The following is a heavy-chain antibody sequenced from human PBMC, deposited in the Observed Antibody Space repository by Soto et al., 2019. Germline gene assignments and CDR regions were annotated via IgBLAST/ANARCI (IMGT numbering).Heavy chain of an antibody. CDR1: GVTFSSYA. Sequence: PGGYLRLSCAASGVTFSSYAMSWVRQAPGKGLEWVSAISGSGGSTYYADSVKGRFTISRDNSKNTLYLQMNSLRAEDTAVYYCANGWEKYFDWFPIDYWGQGTLVTVSS. CDR2: ISGSGGST. V-gene: IGHV3-23*01. D-gene: IGHD3-9*01. CDR3: ANGWEKYFDWFPIDY. J-gene: IGHJ4*02.